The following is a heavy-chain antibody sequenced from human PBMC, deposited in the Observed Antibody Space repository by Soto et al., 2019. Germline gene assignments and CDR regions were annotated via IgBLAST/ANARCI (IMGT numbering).Heavy chain of an antibody. J-gene: IGHJ5*02. Sequence: EVQLLESGGGLVRPGESLRLSCAASDFTFGDFAMSWVRQAPGKGLEWVASISASSRSTYYADSVRGRFSISRDNSKNTAVLQRKILTAPDTALYFCAKNYYESGSYYLYDAWGQGTQVTVSS. V-gene: IGHV3-23*01. CDR1: DFTFGDFA. D-gene: IGHD3-10*01. CDR2: ISASSRST. CDR3: AKNYYESGSYYLYDA.